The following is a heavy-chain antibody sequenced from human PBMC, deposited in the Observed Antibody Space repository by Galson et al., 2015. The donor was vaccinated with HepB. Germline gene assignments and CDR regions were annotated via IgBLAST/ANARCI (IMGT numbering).Heavy chain of an antibody. CDR2: ISYDGSNK. Sequence: SLRLSCAASGFTFSSYAMHWVRQAPGQGLEWVAVISYDGSNKYYADSVKGRFTIPRDNSKNTLYLQMNSLRAEDTAVYYCASYYYGSGAELIDYWGQGTLVTVSS. CDR3: ASYYYGSGAELIDY. D-gene: IGHD3-10*01. CDR1: GFTFSSYA. V-gene: IGHV3-30-3*01. J-gene: IGHJ4*02.